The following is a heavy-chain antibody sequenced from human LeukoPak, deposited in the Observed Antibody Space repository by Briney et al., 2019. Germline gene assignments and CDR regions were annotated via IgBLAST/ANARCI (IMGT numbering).Heavy chain of an antibody. CDR1: GGSISSGDYY. CDR2: IYYSGST. V-gene: IGHV4-61*08. D-gene: IGHD2-8*01. Sequence: SETLSLTCTVSGGSISSGDYYWSWIRQPPGKGLEWIGYIYYSGSTNYNPSLKSRVTISVDTSKNQFSLKLNSVTAADTAMYYCARDPGDCSNGICYLFDYWGQGTLVTVPS. J-gene: IGHJ4*02. CDR3: ARDPGDCSNGICYLFDY.